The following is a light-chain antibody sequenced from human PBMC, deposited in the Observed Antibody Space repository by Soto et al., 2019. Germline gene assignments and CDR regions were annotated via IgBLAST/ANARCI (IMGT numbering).Light chain of an antibody. CDR3: QQYDNLPLT. V-gene: IGKV1-33*01. CDR2: DSS. J-gene: IGKJ4*01. Sequence: IQMTQSPPSLSASVGDRVTITCQASQDISNYLNWYQQKPGKAPKLLIYDSSNLETGVTSRFSGSGSGTDFTFTISSLQPEDIATYYCQQYDNLPLTFGGGTKVDIK. CDR1: QDISNY.